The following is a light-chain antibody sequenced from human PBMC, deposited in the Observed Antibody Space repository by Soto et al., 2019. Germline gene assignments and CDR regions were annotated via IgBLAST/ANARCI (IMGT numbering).Light chain of an antibody. J-gene: IGLJ2*01. CDR3: SSYGASSTL. CDR1: TSDIGGYNY. V-gene: IGLV2-14*03. CDR2: DVS. Sequence: QSALTQPASVSGSPGQSITISCTGSTSDIGGYNYVSWYQQHPGKAPKLLIYDVSYRPSGISDRFSGSKSGNTASLTISGLQPEDDADYYCSSYGASSTLFGGGTKVTVL.